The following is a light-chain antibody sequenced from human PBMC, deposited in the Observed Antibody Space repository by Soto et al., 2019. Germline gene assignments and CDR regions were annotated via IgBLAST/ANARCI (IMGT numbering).Light chain of an antibody. CDR1: NMGRKS. CDR2: YDS. J-gene: IGLJ2*01. CDR3: QVWDSSSDRDVV. V-gene: IGLV3-21*04. Sequence: SYELTQPPSVSVAPGKTARITCGGNNMGRKSVHWYKQKPGQAPVLVIYYDSDRPSGIPERFSGSNSGNTATLTISRVEAGDEADYYCQVWDSSSDRDVVFGGGTKLTVL.